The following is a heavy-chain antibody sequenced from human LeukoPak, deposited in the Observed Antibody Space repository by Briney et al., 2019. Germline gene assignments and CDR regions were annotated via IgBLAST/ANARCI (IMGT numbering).Heavy chain of an antibody. J-gene: IGHJ5*02. CDR2: ISYDGSNK. Sequence: GGSLRLSCAASGFTFSSYAMHWVRQAPGKGLEWVAVISYDGSNKYYADSVKGRFTISRDNSKNTLYLQMNSLRAEDTAVYYCAREVGSSGWYHRDNWFDPWGQGTLVTVSS. D-gene: IGHD6-19*01. CDR3: AREVGSSGWYHRDNWFDP. V-gene: IGHV3-30*04. CDR1: GFTFSSYA.